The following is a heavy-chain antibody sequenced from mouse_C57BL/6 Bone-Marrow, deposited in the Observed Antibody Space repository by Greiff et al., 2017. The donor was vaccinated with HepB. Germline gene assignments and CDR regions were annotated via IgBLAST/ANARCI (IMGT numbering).Heavy chain of an antibody. CDR1: GYTFTSYW. D-gene: IGHD2-4*01. J-gene: IGHJ2*01. V-gene: IGHV1-69*01. CDR3: ARDDYLSW. CDR2: IDPSDTYT. Sequence: VQLQQPGAELVMPGASVKLSCKASGYTFTSYWMHWVKQRPGQGLEWIGEIDPSDTYTNYNQKFKGKSTLTVDKSSSTAYMQLSSLTSEDSAVYYCARDDYLSWWGQGTTLTVSS.